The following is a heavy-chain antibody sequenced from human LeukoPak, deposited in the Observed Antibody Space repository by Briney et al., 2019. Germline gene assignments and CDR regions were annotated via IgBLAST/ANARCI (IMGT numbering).Heavy chain of an antibody. CDR3: ARYCSSTSHYYYYYMDV. V-gene: IGHV4-34*01. J-gene: IGHJ6*03. CDR1: GGSFSGYY. Sequence: PSETLSLTCAVYGGSFSGYYWSWIRQPPGKGLEWIGEINHSGSTNYNPSLKSRVTISVDTSKNQFSLKQSSVTAADTAVYYCARYCSSTSHYYYYYMDVWGKGTTVTVSS. D-gene: IGHD2-2*01. CDR2: INHSGST.